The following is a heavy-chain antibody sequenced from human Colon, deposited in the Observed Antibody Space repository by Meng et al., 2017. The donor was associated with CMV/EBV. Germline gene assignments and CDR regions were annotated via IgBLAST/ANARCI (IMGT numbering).Heavy chain of an antibody. CDR1: GDSVSSNNW. V-gene: IGHV4-4*02. CDR3: GSATDYKVDY. CDR2: IHHSGTT. D-gene: IGHD4/OR15-4a*01. J-gene: IGHJ4*02. Sequence: LTCAVSGDSVSSNNWWTWVRQPPGKGPEWIGEIHHSGTTAHNPSLRSRISFSVDKSRNQVSLHPTTVTAADTAVYYCGSATDYKVDYWGQGTLVTVSS.